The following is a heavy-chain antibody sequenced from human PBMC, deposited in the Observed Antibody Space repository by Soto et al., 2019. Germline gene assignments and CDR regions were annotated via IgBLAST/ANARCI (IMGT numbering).Heavy chain of an antibody. Sequence: GESLKISCKGSGYSFTSYWIGWVRQMPGKGLEWMGIIYPGDSDTRYSPSFQGQVTISADKSISTAYLQWSSLKASDTAMYYCARHPGPPWREVTMVRGAGGPKYYYYGMDVWGQGTTVTVSS. V-gene: IGHV5-51*01. CDR2: IYPGDSDT. CDR3: ARHPGPPWREVTMVRGAGGPKYYYYGMDV. J-gene: IGHJ6*02. D-gene: IGHD3-10*01. CDR1: GYSFTSYW.